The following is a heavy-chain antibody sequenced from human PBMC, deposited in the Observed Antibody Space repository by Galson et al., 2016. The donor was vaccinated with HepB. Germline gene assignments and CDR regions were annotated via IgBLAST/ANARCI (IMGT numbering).Heavy chain of an antibody. J-gene: IGHJ3*02. CDR1: GASISSHY. Sequence: SETLSLTCTVSGASISSHYWSWIRQSAGKGLEWIGRAHISGINNYNPSFEGRLSMSLDKTKNQCSLNLTFVTAADTAFYYCARVGTTYYDILTGAGDAFDIWGHGTMVTVSS. V-gene: IGHV4-4*07. CDR2: AHISGIN. D-gene: IGHD3-9*01. CDR3: ARVGTTYYDILTGAGDAFDI.